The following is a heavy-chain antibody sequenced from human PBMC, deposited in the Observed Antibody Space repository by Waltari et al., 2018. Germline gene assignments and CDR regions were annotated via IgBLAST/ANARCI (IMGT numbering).Heavy chain of an antibody. CDR2: IWYDGSKE. V-gene: IGHV3-33*08. CDR1: GFNFSSYA. Sequence: VQLLESGGGLVQPGGSLELSCTASGFNFSSYAISWVLQSPGKGLEWVEDIWYDGSKENYVDSVKGRFRISRDNSKNTVYVQLDRVSADDTAVYFCARGRYSSSSYIDYWGRGTLVTVSS. D-gene: IGHD6-6*01. J-gene: IGHJ4*02. CDR3: ARGRYSSSSYIDY.